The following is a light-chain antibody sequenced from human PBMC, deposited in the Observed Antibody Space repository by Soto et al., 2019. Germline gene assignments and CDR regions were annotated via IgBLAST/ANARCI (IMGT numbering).Light chain of an antibody. CDR2: DVS. J-gene: IGKJ5*01. CDR1: QNISSY. V-gene: IGKV3-11*01. Sequence: IVLTQSPVTLSLSPGERATLSCRASQNISSYLIWYQQKPGQAPRLLMYDVSNRATGIPARFSGTGSGTDFTLTISSLQPEDFAIYYCQQTFGKPLVTFGQGTRLEIK. CDR3: QQTFGKPLVT.